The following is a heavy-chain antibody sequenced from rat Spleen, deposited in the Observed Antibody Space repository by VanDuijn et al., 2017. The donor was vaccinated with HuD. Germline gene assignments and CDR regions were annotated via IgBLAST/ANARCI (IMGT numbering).Heavy chain of an antibody. CDR1: GFTFSDYY. Sequence: EVQLVESDGGLVQPGRSLKLSCAASGFTFSDYYMAWVRQAPTKGLEWVATISYDGSSTDYGDSVKGRFTISRDSAKSTLYLQMDSLRSEDTATYYCRRGFTVAVFWGQGVMVTVSA. J-gene: IGHJ2*01. V-gene: IGHV5-7*01. D-gene: IGHD1-2*01. CDR3: RRGFTVAVF. CDR2: ISYDGSST.